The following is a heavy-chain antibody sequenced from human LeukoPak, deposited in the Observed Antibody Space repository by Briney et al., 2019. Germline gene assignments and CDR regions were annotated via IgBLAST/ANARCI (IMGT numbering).Heavy chain of an antibody. V-gene: IGHV4-30-2*01. CDR2: IYRSGST. Sequence: SETLSLTCTVSGGSISSGGYYWSWIRQPPGKGLEWIGYIYRSGSTYYNPSLKSRVTISVDRSKNQFSLKLSSVTAADTAVYYCARGLRRNRLWFGEFHFDYWGQGTLVTVSS. D-gene: IGHD3-10*01. CDR1: GGSISSGGYY. J-gene: IGHJ4*02. CDR3: ARGLRRNRLWFGEFHFDY.